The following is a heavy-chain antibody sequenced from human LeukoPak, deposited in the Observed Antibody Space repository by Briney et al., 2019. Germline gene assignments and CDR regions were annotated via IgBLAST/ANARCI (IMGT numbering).Heavy chain of an antibody. J-gene: IGHJ5*02. D-gene: IGHD3-3*01. CDR1: GFTFSSYW. CDR2: ISGSGGST. CDR3: AKLRFLNWFDP. V-gene: IGHV3-23*01. Sequence: PGGSLRLSCAASGFTFSSYWMHWVRQAPGKGLVWVSAISGSGGSTYYADSVKGRFTISRDNSKNTLYLQMNSLRAEDTAVYYCAKLRFLNWFDPWGQGTLVTVSS.